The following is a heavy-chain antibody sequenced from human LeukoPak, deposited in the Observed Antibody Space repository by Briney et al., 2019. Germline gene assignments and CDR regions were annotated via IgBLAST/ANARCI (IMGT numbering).Heavy chain of an antibody. J-gene: IGHJ3*02. CDR1: GFTFDDYA. CDR3: AKVLYSTASKGNAFDI. Sequence: GRSLRLSCAASGFTFDDYAMHWVRQAPGKGLEWVSGISWNSGSIGYADSVKGRFTISRDNAKNSLYLQMNSLRAEDTALYYYAKVLYSTASKGNAFDIWGQGTLVNVSS. V-gene: IGHV3-9*01. CDR2: ISWNSGSI. D-gene: IGHD2/OR15-2a*01.